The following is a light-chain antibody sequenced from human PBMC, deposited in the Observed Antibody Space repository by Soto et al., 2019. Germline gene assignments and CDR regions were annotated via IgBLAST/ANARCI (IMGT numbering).Light chain of an antibody. CDR3: SSYTTSSTLLYV. V-gene: IGLV2-14*01. CDR1: SSDVCGYNS. CDR2: EVS. J-gene: IGLJ1*01. Sequence: QSVLTQPASVSGSPGQSITISCTGTSSDVCGYNSVSWYQQHPGKAPKLMIYEVSNRPSGVSNRFSGSKSGNTASLTISGLQAEDEADYYCSSYTTSSTLLYVFGTGTKVTVL.